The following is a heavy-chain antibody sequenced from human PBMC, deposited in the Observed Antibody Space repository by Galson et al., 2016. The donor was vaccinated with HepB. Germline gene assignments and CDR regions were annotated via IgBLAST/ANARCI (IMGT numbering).Heavy chain of an antibody. CDR3: TTAPDY. CDR1: GLTSINAW. CDR2: IEIKNEGGRR. J-gene: IGHJ4*02. V-gene: IGHV3-15*04. Sequence: SLRLSCAASGLTSINAWINWVRLPPGKGLGWLGRIEIKNEGGRRDYAVPVKGRFTFSRDDSGDTVYLQMNDLKTEDTALYYCTTAPDYWGQGTLVTASS.